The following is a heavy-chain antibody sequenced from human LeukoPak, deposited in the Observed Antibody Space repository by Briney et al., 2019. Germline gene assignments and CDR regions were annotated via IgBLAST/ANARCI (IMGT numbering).Heavy chain of an antibody. CDR1: GFTFSDDY. CDR2: ISSRSNYT. J-gene: IGHJ4*02. CDR3: ARGEEYSSSSGPVDY. V-gene: IGHV3-11*06. D-gene: IGHD6-6*01. Sequence: PGGSLRLSCAASGFTFSDDYMSWIRQAPGKGLEWVSYISSRSNYTNYADSVMGRFTISRDNAKHSLYLQMNSLRAEDTAVYYCARGEEYSSSSGPVDYWGQGTLVTVSS.